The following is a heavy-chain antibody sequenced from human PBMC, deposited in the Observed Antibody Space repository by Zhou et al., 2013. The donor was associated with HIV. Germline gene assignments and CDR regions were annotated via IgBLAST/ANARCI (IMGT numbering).Heavy chain of an antibody. CDR1: GGTFSSYA. D-gene: IGHD1-26*01. CDR2: IIPILGIA. J-gene: IGHJ4*02. V-gene: IGHV1-69*04. CDR3: ARGSIGGSQPMGDY. Sequence: QVQLVQSGAEVKKPGSSVKVSCKASGGTFSSYAISWVRQAPGQGLEWMGRIIPILGIANYAQKFQGRVTITADKSTSTAYMELSSLRSEDTAVYYCARGSIGGSQPMGDYWGQGNPGHRLL.